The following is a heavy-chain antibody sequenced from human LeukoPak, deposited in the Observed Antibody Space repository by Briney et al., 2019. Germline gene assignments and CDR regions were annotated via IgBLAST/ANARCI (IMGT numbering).Heavy chain of an antibody. V-gene: IGHV1-18*01. Sequence: ASVKVSCKASGYTFTSYGISWVRQAPGQGLEGMGWISAYNGNTNYAQKLQGRVTMTTATSTSTAYMELRSLRSDDTAVYYCARGRSGYDKFDYWGQGTLVTVSS. CDR3: ARGRSGYDKFDY. J-gene: IGHJ4*02. D-gene: IGHD5-12*01. CDR2: ISAYNGNT. CDR1: GYTFTSYG.